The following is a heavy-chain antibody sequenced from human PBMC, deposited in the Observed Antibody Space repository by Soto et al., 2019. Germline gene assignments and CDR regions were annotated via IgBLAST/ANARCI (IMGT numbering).Heavy chain of an antibody. D-gene: IGHD3-3*01. Sequence: SETLSLTCTVSGGSISSYYWSWIRQPPGKGLEWIGYIYYSGSTNYNPSLKSRVTISVDTSKNQFSLKLSSVTAADTAVYYCARSQFGVVPPMDVWGKGTTVTVS. CDR1: GGSISSYY. CDR2: IYYSGST. J-gene: IGHJ6*03. V-gene: IGHV4-59*01. CDR3: ARSQFGVVPPMDV.